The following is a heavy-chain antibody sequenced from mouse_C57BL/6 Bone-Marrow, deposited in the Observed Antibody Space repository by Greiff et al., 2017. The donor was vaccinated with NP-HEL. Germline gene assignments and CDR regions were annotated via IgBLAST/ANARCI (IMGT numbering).Heavy chain of an antibody. V-gene: IGHV14-4*01. CDR1: GFNIKDYY. Sequence: LVESGAELVRPGASVKLSCTASGFNIKDYYMRWVKQRPEQGLEWIGWIDPENGDTKYASKFQGKATITADTSSNTAYMQLSSLTSEDTAVYYCTTYDYDGFAYWGQGTLVTVSA. CDR2: IDPENGDT. D-gene: IGHD2-4*01. CDR3: TTYDYDGFAY. J-gene: IGHJ3*01.